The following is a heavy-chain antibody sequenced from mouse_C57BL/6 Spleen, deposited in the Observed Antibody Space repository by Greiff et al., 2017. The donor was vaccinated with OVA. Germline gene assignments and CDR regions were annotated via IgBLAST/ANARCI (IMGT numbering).Heavy chain of an antibody. CDR1: GYAFTNYL. Sequence: VQLQQSGAELVRPGTSVKVSCKASGYAFTNYLIEWVKQRPGQGLEWIGVINPGSGGTNYNEKFKGKATLTADKSSSTAYMQLSSLTSEDSAVYFCVYYGSSPYYFDYWGQGTTLTVSS. CDR2: INPGSGGT. CDR3: VYYGSSPYYFDY. J-gene: IGHJ2*01. D-gene: IGHD1-1*01. V-gene: IGHV1-54*01.